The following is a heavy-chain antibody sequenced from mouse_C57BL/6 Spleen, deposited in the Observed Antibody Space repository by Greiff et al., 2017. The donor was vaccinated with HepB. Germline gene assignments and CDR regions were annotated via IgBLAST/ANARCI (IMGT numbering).Heavy chain of an antibody. J-gene: IGHJ4*01. D-gene: IGHD3-1*01. CDR2: ISSGGSYT. Sequence: EVQGVESGGDLVKPGGSLKLSCAASGFTFSSYGMSWVRQTPDKRLEWVATISSGGSYTYYPDSVKGRFTISRDNAKNTLYLQMSSLKSEDTAMYYCAREGGATAMDYWGQGTSVTVSS. CDR1: GFTFSSYG. CDR3: AREGGATAMDY. V-gene: IGHV5-6*01.